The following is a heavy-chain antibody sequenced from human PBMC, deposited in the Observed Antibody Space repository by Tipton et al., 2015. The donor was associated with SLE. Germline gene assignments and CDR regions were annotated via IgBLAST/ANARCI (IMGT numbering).Heavy chain of an antibody. CDR2: ISYDGSDK. Sequence: QLVQSGGGVVQPGRSLTLSCAASGFTFSYYGMHWVRQAPGKGLEWVVFISYDGSDKYYADSVKGRFTISRDNSKNTLYLQMNSLRADDTAVYYCARVLVISESGLDVWGQGTTVTVSS. D-gene: IGHD3-10*01. CDR1: GFTFSYYG. CDR3: ARVLVISESGLDV. V-gene: IGHV3-30*03. J-gene: IGHJ6*02.